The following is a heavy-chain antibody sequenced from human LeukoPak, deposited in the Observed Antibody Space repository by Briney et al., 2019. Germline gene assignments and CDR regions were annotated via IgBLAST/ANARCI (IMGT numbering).Heavy chain of an antibody. CDR1: GFTFSSYW. D-gene: IGHD2-15*01. CDR2: INQDGSET. CDR3: ARPELPGWSVLFDF. J-gene: IGHJ4*02. Sequence: GGSLRLSCAASGFTFSSYWMSWVRQAPGKGLEWVANINQDGSETYYADSVKGRFTMSRDNAKNSLDLQMNSLRAEDTAVYYCARPELPGWSVLFDFWGQGTLVTVSS. V-gene: IGHV3-7*01.